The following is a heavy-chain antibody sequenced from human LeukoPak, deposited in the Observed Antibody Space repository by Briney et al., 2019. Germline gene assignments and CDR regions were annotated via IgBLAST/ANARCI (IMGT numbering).Heavy chain of an antibody. Sequence: GGSLRPSCAASGFTVSGNYMSWVRQAPGKGLEWVSVIYSGGNTYYADSVKGRFTISRDNSKNTLYLQMNSLRAEDTAVYYCARDSSGWNFDYWGQGTLVTVSS. V-gene: IGHV3-66*01. CDR3: ARDSSGWNFDY. CDR1: GFTVSGNY. D-gene: IGHD6-19*01. CDR2: IYSGGNT. J-gene: IGHJ4*02.